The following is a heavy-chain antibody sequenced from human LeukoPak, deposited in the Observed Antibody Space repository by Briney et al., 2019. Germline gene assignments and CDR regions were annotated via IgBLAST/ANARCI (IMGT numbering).Heavy chain of an antibody. D-gene: IGHD3-9*01. Sequence: ASVKVSCEDSGYSFTGYYMHSVRDAPGPGRGWKGWLNPNSGGTNTAQTLQGRVTLTTDTTISTAYMELSRLRSDDTAVYYSAVGEYYDVLTGYQNNWFDSWGQGTLVTVSS. CDR1: GYSFTGYY. CDR2: LNPNSGGT. CDR3: AVGEYYDVLTGYQNNWFDS. V-gene: IGHV1-2*02. J-gene: IGHJ5*01.